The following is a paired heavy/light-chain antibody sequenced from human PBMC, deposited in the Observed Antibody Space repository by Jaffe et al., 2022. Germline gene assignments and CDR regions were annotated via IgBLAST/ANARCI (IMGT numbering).Light chain of an antibody. V-gene: IGLV1-44*01. CDR3: AAWDDSLSGWV. Sequence: QSVLTQPPSASGTPGQGVTISCSGSTSNIGINTVNWYQQLPGTAPKLLIYVNNQRPSGVPDRFSGSKSGTSASLAISGLQFEDEADYYCAAWDDSLSGWVFGGGTKLTVL. J-gene: IGLJ3*02. CDR2: VNN. CDR1: TSNIGINT.
Heavy chain of an antibody. Sequence: QVYLVESGGGVVQPGGSLRLSCAASGFTFSSYGMHWVRQPPGKGLEWVSFIRFDGSDTYYADSVKGRFTISRDNSKNALYLQMNSLRPEDSAVYYCAHLTGTTWFDPWGQGTLVTVSS. CDR3: AHLTGTTWFDP. CDR1: GFTFSSYG. V-gene: IGHV3-30*02. CDR2: IRFDGSDT. J-gene: IGHJ5*02. D-gene: IGHD1-20*01.